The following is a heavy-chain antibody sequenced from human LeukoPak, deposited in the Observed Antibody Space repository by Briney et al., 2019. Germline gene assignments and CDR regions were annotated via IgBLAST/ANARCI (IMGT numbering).Heavy chain of an antibody. CDR3: AKGFGYSSGY. D-gene: IGHD6-19*01. CDR2: ISGSGGST. CDR1: GFTFSSYA. Sequence: GGSLRLSCAASGFTFSSYAMSWVRQAPGKGLEWVPAISGSGGSTYYADSVKGRFTISRDNSKNTLYLQMNSLRAVDTAVYYCAKGFGYSSGYWGQGTLVTVSS. V-gene: IGHV3-23*01. J-gene: IGHJ4*02.